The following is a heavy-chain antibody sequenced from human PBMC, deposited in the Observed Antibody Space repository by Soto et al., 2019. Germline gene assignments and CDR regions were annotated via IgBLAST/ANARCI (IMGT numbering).Heavy chain of an antibody. J-gene: IGHJ4*02. D-gene: IGHD6-6*01. CDR2: ISGSGGGT. CDR3: AKDQGYSSSFDY. Sequence: EVQLLESGGGLVQPGGSLRLSCAASGFTFSSYAMSWVRQAPGKGLEWVSAISGSGGGTYYADSVKGRFTISRDNSKNTLYLQMNSLRAEDTAVYYCAKDQGYSSSFDYWGQGTLVTVSS. V-gene: IGHV3-23*01. CDR1: GFTFSSYA.